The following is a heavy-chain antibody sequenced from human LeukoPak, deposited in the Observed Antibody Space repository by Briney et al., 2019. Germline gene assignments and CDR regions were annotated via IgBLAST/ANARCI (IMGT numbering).Heavy chain of an antibody. J-gene: IGHJ4*02. CDR1: GGSISSSSYY. CDR2: IYYSGST. CDR3: ARDRPWLVPPMYYFDY. D-gene: IGHD6-19*01. Sequence: SETLSLTCTVSGGSISSSSYYWGWIRQPPGKGLEWIGSIYYSGSTYYNPSLKSRVTISVDTSENQFSLKLSSVTAADTAVYYCARDRPWLVPPMYYFDYWGQGTLVTVSS. V-gene: IGHV4-39*07.